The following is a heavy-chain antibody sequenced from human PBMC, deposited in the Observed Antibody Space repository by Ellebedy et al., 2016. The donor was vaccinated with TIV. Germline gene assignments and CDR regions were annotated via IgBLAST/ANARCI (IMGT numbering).Heavy chain of an antibody. CDR1: GFTVSSNY. Sequence: GESLKISCAASGFTVSSNYMNWVRQAPGKGLEWVSSISGSRSYIYYADSVKGRFTISRDNAKNSLYLQINSLRGEDTAVYYCARCVVAHAAFDIWGQGTMVTVSS. CDR2: ISGSRSYI. V-gene: IGHV3-21*01. D-gene: IGHD2-15*01. CDR3: ARCVVAHAAFDI. J-gene: IGHJ3*02.